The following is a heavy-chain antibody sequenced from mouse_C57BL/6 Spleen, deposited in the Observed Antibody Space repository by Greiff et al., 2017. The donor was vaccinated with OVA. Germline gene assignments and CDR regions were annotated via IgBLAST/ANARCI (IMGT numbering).Heavy chain of an antibody. CDR2: INPYNGDT. Sequence: EVQGVESGPELVKPGDSVKISCKASGYSFTGYFMNWVMQSHGKSLEWIGRINPYNGDTFYNQKFKGKATLTVDKSSSTAHMELRSLTSEDSAVYYCARSGDYDGGPSFAYWGQGTLVTVSA. D-gene: IGHD2-4*01. CDR1: GYSFTGYF. V-gene: IGHV1-20*01. J-gene: IGHJ3*01. CDR3: ARSGDYDGGPSFAY.